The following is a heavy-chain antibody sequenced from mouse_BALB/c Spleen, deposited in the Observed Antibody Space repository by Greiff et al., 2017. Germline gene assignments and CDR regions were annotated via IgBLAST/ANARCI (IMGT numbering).Heavy chain of an antibody. CDR3: ARQDYRYYAMDY. CDR1: GFTFSSYY. CDR2: INSNGGST. V-gene: IGHV5-6-2*01. Sequence: EVHLVESGGGLVKLGGSLKLSCAASGFTFSSYYMSWVRQTPEKRLELVAAINSNGGSTYYPDTVKGRFTISRDNAKNTLYLQMSSLKSEDTALYYCARQDYRYYAMDYWGQGTSVTVSS. D-gene: IGHD2-14*01. J-gene: IGHJ4*01.